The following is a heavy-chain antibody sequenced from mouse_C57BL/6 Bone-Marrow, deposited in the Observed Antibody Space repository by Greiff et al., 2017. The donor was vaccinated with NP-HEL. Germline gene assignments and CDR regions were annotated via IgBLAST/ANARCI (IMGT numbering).Heavy chain of an antibody. D-gene: IGHD2-4*01. Sequence: QVQLQQPGAELVRPGSSVKLSCKASGYTFTSYWMHWVKQRPIQGLEWIGNIDPSDSETHYNQKFKDKATLTVDKSSSTAYMQLSSLTSEDSAVYYCAAYDYGAWFAYWGQGTLVTVSA. CDR3: AAYDYGAWFAY. CDR2: IDPSDSET. J-gene: IGHJ3*01. V-gene: IGHV1-52*01. CDR1: GYTFTSYW.